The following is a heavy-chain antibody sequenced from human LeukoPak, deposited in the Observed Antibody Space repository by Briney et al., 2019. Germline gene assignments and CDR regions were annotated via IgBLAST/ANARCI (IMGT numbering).Heavy chain of an antibody. V-gene: IGHV1-18*01. Sequence: ASVKVSCKASGYTFTSYGISWVRQAPGQGLEWMGWISAYNGNTNYAQKLQGRVTMTTDTSTSTAYMELRSLRSDDTAVYYCARDRSIAAAGSTPGGWFDPWAKGPLAPVPS. CDR2: ISAYNGNT. J-gene: IGHJ5*02. CDR1: GYTFTSYG. D-gene: IGHD6-13*01. CDR3: ARDRSIAAAGSTPGGWFDP.